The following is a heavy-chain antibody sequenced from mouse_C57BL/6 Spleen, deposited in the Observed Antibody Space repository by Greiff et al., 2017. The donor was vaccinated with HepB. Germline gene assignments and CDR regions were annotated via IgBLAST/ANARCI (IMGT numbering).Heavy chain of an antibody. CDR3: ARDYYGSSYLFDY. CDR1: GYTFTSYW. V-gene: IGHV1-72*01. CDR2: IDPNSGGT. D-gene: IGHD1-1*01. J-gene: IGHJ2*01. Sequence: QVHVKQPGAELVKPGASVKLSCKASGYTFTSYWMHWVKQRPGRGLEWIGRIDPNSGGTKYNEKFKSKATLTVDKPSSTAYMQLSSLTSEDSAVYYCARDYYGSSYLFDYWGQGTTLTVSS.